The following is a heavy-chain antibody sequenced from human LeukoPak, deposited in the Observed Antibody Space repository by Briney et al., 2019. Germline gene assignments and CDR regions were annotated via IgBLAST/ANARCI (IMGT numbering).Heavy chain of an antibody. J-gene: IGHJ3*02. V-gene: IGHV4-34*01. CDR2: INHSGST. D-gene: IGHD3-22*01. Sequence: PSETLSLTCAVYGESFSGYYWIWIRQPPGKGLEWIGEINHSGSTNYNPSLKSRVTITVDTSKNQFSLKLSSVTAADTAVYYCARAYYYDSSGYYSDAFDIWGQGTMVAVSS. CDR3: ARAYYYDSSGYYSDAFDI. CDR1: GESFSGYY.